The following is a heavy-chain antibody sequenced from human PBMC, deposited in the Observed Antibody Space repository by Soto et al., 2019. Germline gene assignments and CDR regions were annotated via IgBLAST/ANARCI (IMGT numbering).Heavy chain of an antibody. CDR2: INHSGST. Sequence: ASETLSLSCAVYGGSFSGYYGSWILQPPGKGLEWIGEINHSGSTNYNPSLKSRVTISVDTSKNQFSLKLSSVTAADTAVYYCARAYGSGSYYKNTYYYYMDVWGKGTTVTVSS. CDR3: ARAYGSGSYYKNTYYYYMDV. D-gene: IGHD3-10*01. CDR1: GGSFSGYY. J-gene: IGHJ6*03. V-gene: IGHV4-34*01.